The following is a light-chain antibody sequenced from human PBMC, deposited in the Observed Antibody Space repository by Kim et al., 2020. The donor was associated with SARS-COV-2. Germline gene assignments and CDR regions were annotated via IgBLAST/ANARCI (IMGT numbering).Light chain of an antibody. J-gene: IGKJ1*01. Sequence: ESVGDRIIITCRASQGIRNDLGWYQQKPGKAPKLLIYAASSLESGVPSRFSGSGSGTDFTLTISSLQPEDFATYYCLQDYNYPRTFGQGTKVDIK. V-gene: IGKV1-6*02. CDR1: QGIRND. CDR3: LQDYNYPRT. CDR2: AAS.